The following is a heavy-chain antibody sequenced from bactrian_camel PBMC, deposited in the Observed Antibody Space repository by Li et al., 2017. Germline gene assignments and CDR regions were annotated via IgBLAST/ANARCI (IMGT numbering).Heavy chain of an antibody. V-gene: IGHV3S1*01. D-gene: IGHD5*01. CDR3: VKDRPGGWAFGY. CDR2: IFPLGGDGA. J-gene: IGHJ6*01. CDR1: NYDSKSAC. Sequence: HVQLVESGGGSVQAGGSLRLSCEVSSNYDSKSACMGWFRQAPGKEREGIASIFPLGGDGAHYADSAKGRFTISRDNAKNAVYLQMNSLKPEDTAVYYCVKDRPGGWAFGYWGQGTQVTVS.